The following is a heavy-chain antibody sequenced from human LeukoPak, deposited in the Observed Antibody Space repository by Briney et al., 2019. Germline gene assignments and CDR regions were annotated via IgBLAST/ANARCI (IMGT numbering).Heavy chain of an antibody. D-gene: IGHD3-3*01. V-gene: IGHV4-61*02. CDR3: ARAHYDFWSGPQSSFDY. CDR2: IYTSGST. Sequence: SETLSLTRTVSGGSLSSGSYYWSWIRQPAGKGPEWIGRIYTSGSTNYNPSLKSRVTISVDTSKNQFSLKLSSVTAADTAVYYCARAHYDFWSGPQSSFDYWGQGTLVTVSS. J-gene: IGHJ4*02. CDR1: GGSLSSGSYY.